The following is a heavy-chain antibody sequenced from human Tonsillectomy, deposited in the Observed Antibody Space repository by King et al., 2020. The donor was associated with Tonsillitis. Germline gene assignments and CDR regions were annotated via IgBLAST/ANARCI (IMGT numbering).Heavy chain of an antibody. CDR2: ISWNSGSI. CDR3: AKDGDYYDSSGAFDI. V-gene: IGHV3-9*01. Sequence: VQLVESGGGLVQPGRSLRLSCAASGFTFDDYAMHWVRQAPGKGLEWVSGISWNSGSIGYADSVKGRFTISRDNAKNSLYLQMNSLRAEDTALYYCAKDGDYYDSSGAFDIWGQGTMVTVSS. J-gene: IGHJ3*02. D-gene: IGHD3-22*01. CDR1: GFTFDDYA.